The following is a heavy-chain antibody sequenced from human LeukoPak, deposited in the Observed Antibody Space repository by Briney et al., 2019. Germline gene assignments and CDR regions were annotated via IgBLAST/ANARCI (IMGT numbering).Heavy chain of an antibody. D-gene: IGHD2-21*02. J-gene: IGHJ4*02. V-gene: IGHV3-21*01. CDR3: ARDDGDETDY. CDR2: ISGSSSYI. CDR1: GFTFSSYS. Sequence: GGSLRLSCAASGFTFSSYSMNWVRQAPGKGLEWVSSISGSSSYIYYADSVKGRFTISRDNAKNSLYLQMNSLRAEDTAVYYCARDDGDETDYWGQGTLVTVSS.